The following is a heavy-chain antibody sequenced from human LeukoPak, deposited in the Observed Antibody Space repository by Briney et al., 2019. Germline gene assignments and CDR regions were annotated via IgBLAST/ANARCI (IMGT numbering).Heavy chain of an antibody. CDR3: ARDEGYYDSSGYYRFDY. CDR1: GYTFTGYY. D-gene: IGHD3-22*01. V-gene: IGHV1-2*02. J-gene: IGHJ4*02. Sequence: ASVEVSCKASGYTFTGYYIHWVRQAPGQGLEWMGWINPNSGGTNYAQKFQGRVTMTTDTSTSTAYMELRSLRSDDTAVYYCARDEGYYDSSGYYRFDYWGQGTLVTVSS. CDR2: INPNSGGT.